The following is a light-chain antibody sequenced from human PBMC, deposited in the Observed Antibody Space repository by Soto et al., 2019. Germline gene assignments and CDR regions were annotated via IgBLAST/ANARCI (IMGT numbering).Light chain of an antibody. J-gene: IGKJ4*01. CDR2: GAS. CDR3: QQYDKWPLT. CDR1: HSVDSN. V-gene: IGKV3D-15*01. Sequence: EIVMTQSPGTLSVSTGQGATLSCRASHSVDSNLAWYQQKPGQAPRLLIYGASTRPTGIPDRFSGSESGTEFTLTISSLQSEDFAVYYCQQYDKWPLTFGGGTKVEIK.